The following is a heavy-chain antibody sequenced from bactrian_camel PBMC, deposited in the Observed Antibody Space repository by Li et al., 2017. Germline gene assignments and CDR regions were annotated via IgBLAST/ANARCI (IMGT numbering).Heavy chain of an antibody. CDR1: GCTYNRNC. V-gene: IGHV3S6*01. CDR2: VNADGIVT. D-gene: IGHD5*01. J-gene: IGHJ4*01. Sequence: VQLVESGGGLVQPGGSLRLSCAASGCTYNRNCMAWFCQAPGKGLDWVSKVNADGIVTAYVDSVKGRFTISRDNAKNMVYLQMNTLKPEDTAVYYCVTTFDGNVGQGTQVTVS.